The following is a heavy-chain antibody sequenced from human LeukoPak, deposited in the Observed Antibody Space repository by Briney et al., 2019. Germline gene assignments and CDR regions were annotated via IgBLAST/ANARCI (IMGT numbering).Heavy chain of an antibody. D-gene: IGHD4-17*01. V-gene: IGHV4-59*01. Sequence: PSETLSLTCTVFGRSISIYYWSWIRQPPGKGLEWIRYIYYSGSTNYNPSLKSRVTISVDTSKNQFALQLSSVTAADTAVYLCARDGPIPYGVLLAPNLYYYYYLMDVLGQGTPVTVFS. J-gene: IGHJ6*01. CDR2: IYYSGST. CDR3: ARDGPIPYGVLLAPNLYYYYYLMDV. CDR1: GRSISIYY.